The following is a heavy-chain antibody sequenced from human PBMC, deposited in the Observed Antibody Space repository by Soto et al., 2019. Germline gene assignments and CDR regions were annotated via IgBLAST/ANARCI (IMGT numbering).Heavy chain of an antibody. CDR2: INRDGSKK. CDR1: GFTLSAYW. CDR3: ARDVSPGSSSLYLDAFDI. J-gene: IGHJ3*02. D-gene: IGHD6-13*01. Sequence: EVQLEESGGDLVQPGGYLRLSCAASGFTLSAYWMTWVRQAPGKGLEWVANINRDGSKKTYLDSVRGRFTISRDNVWNSLYLQMESLRADDTALYYCARDVSPGSSSLYLDAFDIWGQGTMVTVSS. V-gene: IGHV3-7*05.